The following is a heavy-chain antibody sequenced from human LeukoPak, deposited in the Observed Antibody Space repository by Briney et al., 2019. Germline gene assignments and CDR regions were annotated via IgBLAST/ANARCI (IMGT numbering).Heavy chain of an antibody. V-gene: IGHV3-30*18. CDR1: GFTFSSYG. CDR2: ISYDGSKK. J-gene: IGHJ4*02. Sequence: GGSLRLSCAASGFTFSSYGMHWVRQAPGKGLEWVAVISYDGSKKYYADSVKGRFTISRDNSKNTLYLQMNSLRAEDTAVYYCAKTPTDSAGYFDYWGQGTLVTVSS. CDR3: AKTPTDSAGYFDY. D-gene: IGHD1-1*01.